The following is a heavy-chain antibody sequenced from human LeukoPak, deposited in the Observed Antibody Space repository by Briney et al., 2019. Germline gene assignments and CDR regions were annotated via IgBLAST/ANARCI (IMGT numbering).Heavy chain of an antibody. V-gene: IGHV4-34*01. CDR1: GGSFSGNY. CDR2: INHSGST. CDR3: AGVVVTAIHDAFDI. Sequence: SETLSLTCAVYGGSFSGNYWSWIRQPPGKGLEWVGEINHSGSTNYNPSLKSRVTISVDTSKNQFSLKLSSVTAADTAVYYCAGVVVTAIHDAFDIWGQGTMVTVSS. D-gene: IGHD2-21*02. J-gene: IGHJ3*02.